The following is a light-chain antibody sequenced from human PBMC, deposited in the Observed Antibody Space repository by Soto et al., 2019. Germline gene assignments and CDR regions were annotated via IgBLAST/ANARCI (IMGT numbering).Light chain of an antibody. J-gene: IGKJ2*01. CDR1: QSISTY. Sequence: DIQMTQSPSSLSASVGDNITITCRASQSISTYLNWYQHKPGTAPRVLIHSASTLQSGVPSRFSGRGSGTDFTLTISSLQPEDFTSYYCQQSYGIPYTFGQGTKVDIK. V-gene: IGKV1-39*01. CDR2: SAS. CDR3: QQSYGIPYT.